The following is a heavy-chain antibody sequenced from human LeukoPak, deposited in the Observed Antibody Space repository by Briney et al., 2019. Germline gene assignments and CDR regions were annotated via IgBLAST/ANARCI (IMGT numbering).Heavy chain of an antibody. V-gene: IGHV4-4*02. CDR3: ARNHYYSADY. CDR2: IHHDGST. D-gene: IGHD3-22*01. CDR1: GYSISSGYW. J-gene: IGHJ4*02. Sequence: SGTLSLTCDVSGYSISSGYWWSWVRQPPGKGLEWIGEIHHDGSTNYNPSLKSRATMSVDKSRNQFSVMLTPVTAADTAVYYCARNHYYSADYWGQGTLVTVSS.